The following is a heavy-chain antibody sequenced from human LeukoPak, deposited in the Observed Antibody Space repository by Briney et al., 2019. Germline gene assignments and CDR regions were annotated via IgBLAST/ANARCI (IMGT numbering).Heavy chain of an antibody. Sequence: SETLSLTCTVSRPSISIYYWSWIRQPPGEGLEGIGYIYYSGSTNYNPSLKGRVTDSVDTYKNQSPWGEWTETAADTAVFHCARGSDFGDYWGQGTLVTVSS. V-gene: IGHV4-59*01. CDR1: RPSISIYY. D-gene: IGHD4-17*01. J-gene: IGHJ4*02. CDR3: ARGSDFGDY. CDR2: IYYSGST.